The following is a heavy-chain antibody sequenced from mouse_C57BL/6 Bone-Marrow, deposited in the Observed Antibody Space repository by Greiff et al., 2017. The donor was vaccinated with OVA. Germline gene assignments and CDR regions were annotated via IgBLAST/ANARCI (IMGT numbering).Heavy chain of an antibody. CDR3: ARKDYDLDY. CDR1: GFTFSDYG. J-gene: IGHJ2*01. V-gene: IGHV5-17*01. CDR2: ISRGSSTI. D-gene: IGHD2-4*01. Sequence: EVKLVEPGGGLVKPGGSLKLSCAASGFTFSDYGMHWVRQAPEKGLEWVAYISRGSSTIYYADTVKGRFTISRDNAKNTLFLQMTSLRSEDTAVYYCARKDYDLDYWGQGTTLTVSS.